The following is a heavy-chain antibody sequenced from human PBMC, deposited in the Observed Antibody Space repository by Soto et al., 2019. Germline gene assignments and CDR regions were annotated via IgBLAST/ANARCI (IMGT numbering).Heavy chain of an antibody. CDR3: ARDWGTYGMDG. V-gene: IGHV4-34*01. J-gene: IGHJ6*02. D-gene: IGHD7-27*01. Sequence: SETLSLTCAVYGGSFSGYYWSWIRQPPGKGLEWIGEINHSGSTNYNPSLKSRVTMSVDTSKNQFSLKLSSVTAADTAVYYCARDWGTYGMDGWGQGTTVTVSS. CDR2: INHSGST. CDR1: GGSFSGYY.